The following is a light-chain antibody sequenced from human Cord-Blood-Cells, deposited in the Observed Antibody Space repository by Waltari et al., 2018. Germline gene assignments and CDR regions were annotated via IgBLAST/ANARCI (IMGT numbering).Light chain of an antibody. CDR3: SSYTSSSSLV. CDR1: SCAVEGYNF. CDR2: DVS. J-gene: IGLJ3*02. V-gene: IGLV2-14*01. Sequence: HSPLPQPASAPGSPGQALTIFCTGTSCAVEGYNFVSWYQQHPGKAPILMIYDVSNRPSGVSNRFSGSKSGNTASLTISGLQAEDEADYYCSSYTSSSSLVFGGGTKLTVL.